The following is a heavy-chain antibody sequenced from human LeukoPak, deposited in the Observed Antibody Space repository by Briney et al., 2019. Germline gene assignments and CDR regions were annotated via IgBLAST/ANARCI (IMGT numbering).Heavy chain of an antibody. J-gene: IGHJ6*03. V-gene: IGHV1-69*13. CDR3: ARDGTYYDILTGYYTHYYYMDV. CDR1: GYTFTGYY. Sequence: SVKVSCKASGYTFTGYYMHWVRQAPGQGLEWMGGIIPIFGTANYAQKFQGRVTITADESTSTAYMELSSLRSEDTAVYYCARDGTYYDILTGYYTHYYYMDVWGKGTTVTISS. D-gene: IGHD3-9*01. CDR2: IIPIFGTA.